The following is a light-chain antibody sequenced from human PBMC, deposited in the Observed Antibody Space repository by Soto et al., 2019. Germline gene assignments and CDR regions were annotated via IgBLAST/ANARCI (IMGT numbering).Light chain of an antibody. CDR3: SSYAGGNNV. V-gene: IGLV2-8*01. CDR1: SSDVGGYNY. J-gene: IGLJ1*01. CDR2: EVS. Sequence: QSALTQPPSASGSPGQSVTISCTGTSSDVGGYNYVSWYQQYPGEAPKLLIYEVSKRPSGVPDRFSGSKSGNTASLTVSGLQAEDEADYYCSSYAGGNNVFGTGSKLTVL.